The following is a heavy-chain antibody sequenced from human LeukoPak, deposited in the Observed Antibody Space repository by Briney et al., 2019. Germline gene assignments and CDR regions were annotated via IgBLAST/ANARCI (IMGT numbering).Heavy chain of an antibody. CDR3: ARALFPALGITGTTEDYYYYYGMDV. CDR1: GGTFISYA. Sequence: SVKVSCKASGGTFISYAISWVRQAPGQGLEWMGGIIPIFGTANYAQKFQGRVTITADESTSTAYMELSSLRSEDTAVYYCARALFPALGITGTTEDYYYYYGMDVWGQGTTVTVSS. CDR2: IIPIFGTA. V-gene: IGHV1-69*13. D-gene: IGHD1-7*01. J-gene: IGHJ6*02.